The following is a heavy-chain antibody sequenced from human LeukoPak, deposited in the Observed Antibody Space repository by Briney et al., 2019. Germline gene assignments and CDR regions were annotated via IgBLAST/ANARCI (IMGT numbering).Heavy chain of an antibody. CDR2: FSSSGSTI. D-gene: IGHD3-3*01. J-gene: IGHJ4*02. CDR1: GFTFSDYY. V-gene: IGHV3-11*04. Sequence: GGSLRLSCAASGFTFSDYYMGWIRQAPGKGLEWVSYFSSSGSTIYYADSVKGRFAISRDNAKNSLYLQMNSLRAEDTAVYYCARHGDFWSGYCPDYWGQGTLVTVSS. CDR3: ARHGDFWSGYCPDY.